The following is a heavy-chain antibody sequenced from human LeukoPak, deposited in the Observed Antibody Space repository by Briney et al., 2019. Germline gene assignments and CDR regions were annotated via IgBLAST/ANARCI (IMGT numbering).Heavy chain of an antibody. Sequence: GASVKVSCKASGYTFTGYYMHWVRQAPGQGLEWMGRINPNSGGTNYAQKFQGRVTMTRDTSISTAYMELSRLRSDDTAVYYCASSLMVYDHDAFDIWGQETMVTVSS. CDR1: GYTFTGYY. D-gene: IGHD2-8*01. CDR2: INPNSGGT. J-gene: IGHJ3*02. CDR3: ASSLMVYDHDAFDI. V-gene: IGHV1-2*06.